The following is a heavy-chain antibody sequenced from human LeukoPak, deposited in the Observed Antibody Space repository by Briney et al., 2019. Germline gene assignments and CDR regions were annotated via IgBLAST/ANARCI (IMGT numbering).Heavy chain of an antibody. CDR1: GGSISSSHYY. J-gene: IGHJ4*02. CDR3: GRDSGSFGNEC. Sequence: SSETLSLTCTVSGGSISSSHYYWGWIRQPPGQGLVWIGSNYYSGGTFYNPSLKSRVTISVDTSKNQFSLELSSVTAADTGVYYCGRDSGSFGNECWGQGTLVTVSS. D-gene: IGHD1-26*01. V-gene: IGHV4-39*01. CDR2: NYYSGGT.